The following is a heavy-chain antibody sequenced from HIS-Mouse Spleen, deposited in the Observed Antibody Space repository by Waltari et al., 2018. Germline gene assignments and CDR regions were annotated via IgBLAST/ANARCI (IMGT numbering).Heavy chain of an antibody. J-gene: IGHJ3*02. Sequence: QVQLVESGGGVVQPGRSLSLSCAASGFTFSSSGMHWVGQAPGKGLEWVAVISYDGSNKYYADSVKGRFTISRDNSKNTLYLQMNSLRAEDTAVYYCAKGSGSYQDAFDIWGQGTMVTVSS. CDR2: ISYDGSNK. V-gene: IGHV3-30*18. D-gene: IGHD1-26*01. CDR3: AKGSGSYQDAFDI. CDR1: GFTFSSSG.